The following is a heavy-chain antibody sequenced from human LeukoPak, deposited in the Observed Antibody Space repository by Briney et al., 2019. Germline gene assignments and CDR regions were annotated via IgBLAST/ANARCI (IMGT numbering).Heavy chain of an antibody. D-gene: IGHD2-2*02. J-gene: IGHJ5*02. CDR3: ARDRGYCSSTSCYKWFDP. Sequence: PGGSLRLSCAASGFTFSSYSMNWVRQAPGKGLEWVSYISSSSTIYYADSVKGRFTISRDNAKNSLYLQMNSLRDEDTAVYYCARDRGYCSSTSCYKWFDPWGQGTLVTVSS. CDR2: ISSSSTI. V-gene: IGHV3-48*02. CDR1: GFTFSSYS.